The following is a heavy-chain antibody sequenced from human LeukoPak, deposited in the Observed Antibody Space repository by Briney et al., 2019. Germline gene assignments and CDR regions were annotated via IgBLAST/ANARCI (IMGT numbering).Heavy chain of an antibody. J-gene: IGHJ6*03. V-gene: IGHV4-4*09. Sequence: SDTLSLTCTVSGDSIRNYYWSWIRQPPGKGLEWIAFIHTSGDTNYNPSLKTRATISVDMSKNQFSLRLGSVTAADTAVYYCVRHAADYYMDVWGQGTTVTVSS. CDR1: GDSIRNYY. CDR3: VRHAADYYMDV. D-gene: IGHD6-25*01. CDR2: IHTSGDT.